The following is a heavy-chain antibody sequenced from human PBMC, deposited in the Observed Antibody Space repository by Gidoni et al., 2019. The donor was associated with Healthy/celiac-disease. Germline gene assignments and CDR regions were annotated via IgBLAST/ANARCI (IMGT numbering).Heavy chain of an antibody. CDR2: ISSMSSTI. D-gene: IGHD3-10*01. CDR1: GFTFSSYS. V-gene: IGHV3-48*02. J-gene: IGHJ6*02. Sequence: EVQLVESGGGLVQPGGSLRLSCAASGFTFSSYSMNWVRQAPGKGLECVSYISSMSSTIYYADSVKGRFTISRDNAKNSLYLQMNSLRDEDTAVYYCAREIRGFDHLWFGELSYYYYGMDVWGQGTTVTVSS. CDR3: AREIRGFDHLWFGELSYYYYGMDV.